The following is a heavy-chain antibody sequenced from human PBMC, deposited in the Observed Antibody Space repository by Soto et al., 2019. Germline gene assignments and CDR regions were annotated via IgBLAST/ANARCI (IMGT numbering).Heavy chain of an antibody. CDR1: GDSVRNQY. CDR2: IYRSGST. J-gene: IGHJ6*04. CDR3: ASTSANGHMYS. Sequence: SETLSLTCTVSGDSVRNQYWSWIRRPPGRGLEWIGYIYRSGSTKYNPSLKSRLTISVDTSKNQFSLKLSSVTAADTAVYYCASTSANGHMYSWGKGHTLTFSS. V-gene: IGHV4-4*09. D-gene: IGHD2-8*01.